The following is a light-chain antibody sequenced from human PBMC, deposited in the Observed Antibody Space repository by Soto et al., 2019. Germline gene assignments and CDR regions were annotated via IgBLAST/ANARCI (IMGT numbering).Light chain of an antibody. Sequence: QLVLTQPASVSESPGQSITISCTGTSSNVGSYKLVSWYQQHPGKAPKLMIFEVNKRPSGVSNRFSGSKSGNTASLTISGLKVEDEADYYCCSSGGSPTYVFGTGTKLTVL. CDR1: SSNVGSYKL. J-gene: IGLJ1*01. CDR3: CSSGGSPTYV. CDR2: EVN. V-gene: IGLV2-23*02.